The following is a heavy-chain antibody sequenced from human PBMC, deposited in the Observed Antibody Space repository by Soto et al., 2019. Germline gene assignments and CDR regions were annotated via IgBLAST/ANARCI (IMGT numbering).Heavy chain of an antibody. CDR2: ISAYNGNT. D-gene: IGHD6-19*01. Sequence: SVKVSCKASGYTFTSYGISWVRQAPGQGLEWMGWISAYNGNTNYAQKLQGRVTMTTDTSTSTAYMELRSLRSDDTAVYYCARAPRRYSSGWLDYWGQGTLVTVSS. J-gene: IGHJ4*02. CDR1: GYTFTSYG. V-gene: IGHV1-18*01. CDR3: ARAPRRYSSGWLDY.